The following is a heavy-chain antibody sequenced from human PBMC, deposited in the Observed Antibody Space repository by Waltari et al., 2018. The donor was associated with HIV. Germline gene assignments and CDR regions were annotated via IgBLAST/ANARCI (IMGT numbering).Heavy chain of an antibody. V-gene: IGHV3-21*01. CDR1: GFSISIYS. Sequence: EVQLVESGGGLVKPGGSLRLSCAASGFSISIYSMNWVRQAPGKGLEWVSSITSSRSYIYYADSVKGRFTISRDNAKNSLYLQMNSLRAEDTAVYHCARDTLGPFDYWGQGTLVTVSS. J-gene: IGHJ4*02. CDR3: ARDTLGPFDY. D-gene: IGHD7-27*01. CDR2: ITSSRSYI.